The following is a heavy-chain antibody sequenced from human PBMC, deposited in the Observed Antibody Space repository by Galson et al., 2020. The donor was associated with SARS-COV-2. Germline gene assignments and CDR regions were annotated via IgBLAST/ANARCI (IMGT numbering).Heavy chain of an antibody. CDR2: IHSGGTT. D-gene: IGHD4-17*01. V-gene: IGHV3-53*01. CDR3: ARDQGYYGDLWYYGMDV. J-gene: IGHJ6*02. CDR1: GFTVSNNY. Sequence: GGSLRLSCAASGFTVSNNYMSWVRQAPGKGLEWVSLIHSGGTTYYADSVKGRFTISRDNSKNTLYLQMNSLRAEDTAVYYCARDQGYYGDLWYYGMDVWGQGTTVAVSS.